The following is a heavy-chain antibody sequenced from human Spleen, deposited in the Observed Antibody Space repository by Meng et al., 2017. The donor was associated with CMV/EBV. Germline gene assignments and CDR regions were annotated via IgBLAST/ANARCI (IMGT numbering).Heavy chain of an antibody. CDR3: TRDAHLTTVTPNWFDP. CDR2: INPNSGDT. V-gene: IGHV1-2*02. J-gene: IGHJ5*02. D-gene: IGHD4-17*01. Sequence: QVHLVQYGAELRKPGASVKVSCKASGDTFTDYSIHWVRKAPGQGLEWMGCINPNSGDTNNAQKFQGRVTMTRDTSISTAYMELSRLRSDNTAVYYCTRDAHLTTVTPNWFDPWGQGTLVTVSS. CDR1: GDTFTDYS.